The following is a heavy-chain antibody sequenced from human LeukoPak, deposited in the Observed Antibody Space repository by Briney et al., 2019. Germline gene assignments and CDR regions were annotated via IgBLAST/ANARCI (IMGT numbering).Heavy chain of an antibody. Sequence: GGSLRLSCAASGFTFSSYVMSWVRQAPGKGLDWVSGITGNGGSTYYADSVKGRFTISRDNSKNTLYLQMDSLRAEDTAVYYCAKESSQWLVPYWGRGTLVTVSS. D-gene: IGHD6-19*01. CDR1: GFTFSSYV. V-gene: IGHV3-23*01. CDR2: ITGNGGST. J-gene: IGHJ4*02. CDR3: AKESSQWLVPY.